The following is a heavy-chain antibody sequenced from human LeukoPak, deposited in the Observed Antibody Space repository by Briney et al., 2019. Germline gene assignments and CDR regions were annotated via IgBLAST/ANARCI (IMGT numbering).Heavy chain of an antibody. V-gene: IGHV3-23*01. CDR2: IGGNT. CDR3: AKEDGAGYGYGMDA. CDR1: GFTFRSYA. J-gene: IGHJ6*02. Sequence: QAGGSLRLSCAASGFTFRSYAMTWVRQAPGKGLEWVSSIGGNTYYADSVQGRFTISRDNSKNTLYLQMDSLRAGDTALYYCAKEDGAGYGYGMDAWGQGTTVTVS. D-gene: IGHD3-9*01.